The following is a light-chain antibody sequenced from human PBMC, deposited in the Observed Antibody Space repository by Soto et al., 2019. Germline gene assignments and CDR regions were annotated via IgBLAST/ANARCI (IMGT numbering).Light chain of an antibody. CDR1: QSVSSY. CDR3: HQRSDRPLT. Sequence: QSEAAVSFSKGNREKISCRASQSVSSYLEWFQQKPGQAPRLLIYDASNRATGIPARFSGSGSGTDFTLTITSLDAEDMAIYYCHQRSDRPLTFGGRNKVAIK. CDR2: DAS. V-gene: IGKV3-11*01. J-gene: IGKJ4*01.